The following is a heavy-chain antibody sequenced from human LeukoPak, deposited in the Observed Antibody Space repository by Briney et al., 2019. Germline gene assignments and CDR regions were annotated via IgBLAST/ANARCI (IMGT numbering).Heavy chain of an antibody. J-gene: IGHJ5*02. V-gene: IGHV4-61*02. CDR3: AAGYSSTLLP. CDR2: IYTSGST. CDR1: GGSISSGSYY. D-gene: IGHD6-19*01. Sequence: SQTLSLTCTVSGGSISSGSYYWSWIRQPAGKGLEWIGRIYTSGSTNYNPSLKSRVTISVDTSKNQFSLKLSSVTAADTAVYYCAAGYSSTLLPWGQRTLVTVSS.